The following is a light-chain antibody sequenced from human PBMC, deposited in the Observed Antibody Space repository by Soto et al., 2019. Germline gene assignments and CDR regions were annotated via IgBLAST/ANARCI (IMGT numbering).Light chain of an antibody. CDR2: DAS. CDR1: QSVGSW. J-gene: IGKJ4*01. Sequence: DIQMTQSPSTLSASVGDRVTISCRASQSVGSWLAWYQQKPGKAPKFLIYDASTLESGVPSRFSGSGSGTEFTLTISSLQPDDLASYYCQQYDNYPLTFGGGTKVEI. V-gene: IGKV1-5*01. CDR3: QQYDNYPLT.